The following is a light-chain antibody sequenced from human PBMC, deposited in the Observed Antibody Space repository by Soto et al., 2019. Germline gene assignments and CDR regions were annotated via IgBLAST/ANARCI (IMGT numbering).Light chain of an antibody. CDR2: GAS. Sequence: EIVLTQSPATLSVSAGGTVTLSCRASQSVNGDYLAWYQQKPGQGPRLLIYGASGRATGIPDRFSGSGSGTDFTLTISRLEPEDSAVYYCQQYGSSPTFGQGTKVDIK. CDR1: QSVNGDY. CDR3: QQYGSSPT. J-gene: IGKJ1*01. V-gene: IGKV3-20*01.